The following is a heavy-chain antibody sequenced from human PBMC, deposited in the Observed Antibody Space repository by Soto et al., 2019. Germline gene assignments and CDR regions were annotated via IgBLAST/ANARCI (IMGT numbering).Heavy chain of an antibody. J-gene: IGHJ4*02. CDR2: IIGIFGTA. CDR1: GGTFGSYS. D-gene: IGHD6-13*01. V-gene: IGHV1-69*06. Sequence: QVQLVQSGTEVKEPGSSVKVSCKASGGTFGSYSISWVRQAPGQGLERMGGIIGIFGTANYAQKFQGRVTITADKSTSTAYMELSSLRSEDTAVYYCARQQGTAAANDYWCQGTLVTVSS. CDR3: ARQQGTAAANDY.